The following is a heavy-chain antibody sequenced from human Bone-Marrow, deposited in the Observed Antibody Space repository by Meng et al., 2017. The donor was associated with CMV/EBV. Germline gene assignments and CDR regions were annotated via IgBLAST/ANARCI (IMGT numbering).Heavy chain of an antibody. CDR3: ARSRGPYCSGGSCYSPNYYYYGMDV. J-gene: IGHJ6*02. Sequence: SVKVSCKASGGTFSSYTISWVRQAPGQGLEWMGRIIPILGIANYAQKFQGRVTITADKSTSTAYMELSSLRSEDTAVYYCARSRGPYCSGGSCYSPNYYYYGMDVWGQGTTVTVYS. V-gene: IGHV1-69*02. CDR2: IIPILGIA. CDR1: GGTFSSYT. D-gene: IGHD2-15*01.